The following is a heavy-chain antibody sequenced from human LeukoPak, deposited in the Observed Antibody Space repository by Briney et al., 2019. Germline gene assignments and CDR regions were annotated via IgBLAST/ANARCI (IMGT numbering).Heavy chain of an antibody. Sequence: ASVKVSCKSSGYTFTGYYMHWVRQAPGQGLEWMGWINHNSGGTNYAQKFQGRVTMTSDTSISTAYMELSRLRADDTAVYYCARDLGGDYWGQGTLVTVSS. J-gene: IGHJ4*02. CDR3: ARDLGGDY. CDR2: INHNSGGT. V-gene: IGHV1-2*02. CDR1: GYTFTGYY.